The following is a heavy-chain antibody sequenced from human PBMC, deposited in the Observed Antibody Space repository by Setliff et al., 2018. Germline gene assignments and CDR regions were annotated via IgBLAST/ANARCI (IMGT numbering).Heavy chain of an antibody. V-gene: IGHV7-4-1*02. CDR3: GRASRFGTIVYRGDYYMDV. CDR1: GYTFTTYA. J-gene: IGHJ6*03. D-gene: IGHD3-10*01. CDR2: INTNTGNP. Sequence: ASVKVSCKASGYTFTTYAISWMRQAPGQGLEYMGWINTNTGNPSYAQGFTGRFVFSLGTSVSTAYLQISSLKAEDSAVYYCGRASRFGTIVYRGDYYMDVWGKGTTVTVSS.